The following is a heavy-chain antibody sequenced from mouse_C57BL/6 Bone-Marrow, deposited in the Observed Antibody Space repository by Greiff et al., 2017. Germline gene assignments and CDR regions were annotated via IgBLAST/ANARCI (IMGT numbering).Heavy chain of an antibody. J-gene: IGHJ1*03. D-gene: IGHD1-1*01. V-gene: IGHV1-4*01. Sequence: VQLQQSGAELARPGASVKMSCKASGYTFTSYTMHWVKQRPGQGLEWIGYINPSSGYTKYNQKFKDKATLTADKSSSTAYMQLSSLTSEDSAVYYCAQTYGSSYWYFDVWGTGTTVTVSS. CDR1: GYTFTSYT. CDR3: AQTYGSSYWYFDV. CDR2: INPSSGYT.